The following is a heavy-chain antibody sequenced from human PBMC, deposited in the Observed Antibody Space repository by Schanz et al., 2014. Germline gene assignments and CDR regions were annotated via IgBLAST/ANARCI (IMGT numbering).Heavy chain of an antibody. Sequence: EVQLVESGGGLIQPWGSLRLSCAVSGFTVNTNYMSWVRQAPGKGLEWISSMYINSGSTQYADSVKGRFIISRDSSKNTLFLQMNSLRAEDTAVYFCARDGGRDGYNLAFDVWGQGILVTVSS. CDR1: GFTVNTNY. J-gene: IGHJ3*01. V-gene: IGHV3-53*01. CDR3: ARDGGRDGYNLAFDV. D-gene: IGHD5-12*01. CDR2: MYINSGST.